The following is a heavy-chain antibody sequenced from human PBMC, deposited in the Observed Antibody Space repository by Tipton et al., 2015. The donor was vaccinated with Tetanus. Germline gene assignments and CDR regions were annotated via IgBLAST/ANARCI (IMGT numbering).Heavy chain of an antibody. Sequence: TLSLTCTVSGDPMNDFYWSWIRQPPGKGLEWIGHIFYSGNTDYNPSLKSRVTISVDTSRKQFSLKLNSVTAADTAVYYCALLADFRGFDPWGQGTLVTVSS. CDR1: GDPMNDFY. CDR3: ALLADFRGFDP. D-gene: IGHD2-8*02. V-gene: IGHV4-59*12. J-gene: IGHJ5*02. CDR2: IFYSGNT.